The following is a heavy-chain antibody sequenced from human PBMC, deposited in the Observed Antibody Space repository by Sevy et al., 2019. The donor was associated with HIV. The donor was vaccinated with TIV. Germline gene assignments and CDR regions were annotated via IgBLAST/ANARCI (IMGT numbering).Heavy chain of an antibody. CDR2: ISSSSSYI. CDR1: GFTFSGYS. Sequence: GGSLRLSCAASGFTFSGYSMNWVRQAPGKGLEWVSSISSSSSYIYYADSVKGRFTISRDNAKNSLYLQMNSLRAEDTAVYYCARSDGGSDFWSGYYDYWGQGTLVTVSS. V-gene: IGHV3-21*01. CDR3: ARSDGGSDFWSGYYDY. D-gene: IGHD3-3*01. J-gene: IGHJ4*02.